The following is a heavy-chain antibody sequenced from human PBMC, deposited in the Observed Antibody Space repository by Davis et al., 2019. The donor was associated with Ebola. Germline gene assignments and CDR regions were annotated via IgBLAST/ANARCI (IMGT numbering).Heavy chain of an antibody. Sequence: PGGSLRLSCAASGFTFSDYYMSWIRQAPGKGLEWVSYISSSSSYTNYADSVKGRFTISRDNAKNSLYLQMNSLRAEDTAVYYCARRYYDILTSRLHAFDIWGQGTMVTVSS. CDR3: ARRYYDILTSRLHAFDI. D-gene: IGHD3-9*01. CDR2: ISSSSSYT. CDR1: GFTFSDYY. J-gene: IGHJ3*02. V-gene: IGHV3-11*06.